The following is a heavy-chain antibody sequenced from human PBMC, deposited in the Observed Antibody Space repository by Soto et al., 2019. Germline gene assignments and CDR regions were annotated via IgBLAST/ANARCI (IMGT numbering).Heavy chain of an antibody. CDR2: IVVGSGNT. V-gene: IGHV1-58*02. J-gene: IGHJ4*02. CDR3: AASPDYGDVPFDY. D-gene: IGHD4-17*01. CDR1: GFTFTSSA. Sequence: SVKVSCTASGFTFTSSAMQWVRQARGQRLEWIGWIVVGSGNTNYAQKFQERVTITRDMSTSTAYMELSSLRSEDTAVYYCAASPDYGDVPFDYWGQGTLVTVSS.